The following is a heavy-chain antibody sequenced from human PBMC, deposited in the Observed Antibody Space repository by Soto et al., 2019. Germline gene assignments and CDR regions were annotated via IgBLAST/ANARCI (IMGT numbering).Heavy chain of an antibody. D-gene: IGHD2-21*02. J-gene: IGHJ3*02. CDR1: GGTFSSYT. V-gene: IGHV1-69*02. CDR2: IIPILGIA. Sequence: QVQLVQSGAEVKKPGSSVKVSCKASGGTFSSYTISWVRQAPGQGLEWMGRIIPILGIANYAQKFQGRVTIPAAKSTPTAYMELSSLRSEDTAVYYCAEHIVVVTANHAFDIWGQGTMVTVSS. CDR3: AEHIVVVTANHAFDI.